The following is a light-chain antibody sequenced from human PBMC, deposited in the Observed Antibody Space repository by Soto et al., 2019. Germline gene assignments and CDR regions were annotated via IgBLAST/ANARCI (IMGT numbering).Light chain of an antibody. J-gene: IGLJ3*02. CDR2: EVI. CDR3: CSYTTSTIRV. V-gene: IGLV2-14*01. CDR1: SNDIGTYNY. Sequence: QSALTQPASVSGSPGQSITISCTGTSNDIGTYNYVSWYQQHPGKAPKLIIYEVINRPSGVSDRFSGSKSGNTASLTISGLQAEDEADYHCCSYTTSTIRVFGGGTQLTVL.